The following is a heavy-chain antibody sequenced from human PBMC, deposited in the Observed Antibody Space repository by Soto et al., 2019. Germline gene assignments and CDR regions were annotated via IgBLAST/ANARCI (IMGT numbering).Heavy chain of an antibody. Sequence: QVQLQESGPGLVKPSETLSLTCTVSGGSIGSYYWSWIRQPAGKGLEWIGRIYISGSTHYNPSLKSRVTMSVDTSKNLFSRKLRSVPAADTAMYYCARAGYRYAWDYWGQGTLVAVSS. CDR3: ARAGYRYAWDY. CDR2: IYISGST. D-gene: IGHD6-13*01. CDR1: GGSIGSYY. J-gene: IGHJ4*02. V-gene: IGHV4-4*07.